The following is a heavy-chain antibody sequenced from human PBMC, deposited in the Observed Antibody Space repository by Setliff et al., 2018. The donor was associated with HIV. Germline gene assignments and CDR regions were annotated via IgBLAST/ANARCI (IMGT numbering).Heavy chain of an antibody. CDR2: VSGSGTAT. J-gene: IGHJ5*01. D-gene: IGHD5-12*01. CDR1: GFTFSSFA. Sequence: GGSLRLSCGASGFTFSSFAMNWVRHAPGKGLEWVSAVSGSGTATEYADSVKGRFTISRDNSKNALYLEMNNLRAEDTAIYYCTQDRARSIVALFDSWGQGTLVTVSS. V-gene: IGHV3-23*01. CDR3: TQDRARSIVALFDS.